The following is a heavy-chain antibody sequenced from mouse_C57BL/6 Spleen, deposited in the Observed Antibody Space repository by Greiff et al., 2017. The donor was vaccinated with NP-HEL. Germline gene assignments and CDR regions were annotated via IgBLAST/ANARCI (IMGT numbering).Heavy chain of an antibody. Sequence: VMLVESGPGLVAPSQSLSITCTVSGFSLTSYGVHWVRQPPGKGLEWLVVIWSDGSTTYNSALKSRLSISKDNSKSQVFLKMNSLQTDDTAMYYCARHRGSSLYYAMDYWGQGTSVTVSS. V-gene: IGHV2-6-1*01. J-gene: IGHJ4*01. CDR1: GFSLTSYG. CDR3: ARHRGSSLYYAMDY. D-gene: IGHD1-1*01. CDR2: IWSDGST.